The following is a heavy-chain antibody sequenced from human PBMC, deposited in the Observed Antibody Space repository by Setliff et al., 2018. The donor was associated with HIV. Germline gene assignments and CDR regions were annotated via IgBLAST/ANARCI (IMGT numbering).Heavy chain of an antibody. V-gene: IGHV3-23*01. D-gene: IGHD4-17*01. CDR2: ISNNGGKT. CDR3: AKGRLRENHD. J-gene: IGHJ4*02. CDR1: GFTFSSYA. Sequence: PGGSLRLSCAASGFTFSSYAMTWVRQAPGKGLEWVSSISNNGGKTYYADSEKGRFTISRDSSKNTLYLQLNSLRAEDTAVYYCAKGRLRENHDWGQGTLVTVSS.